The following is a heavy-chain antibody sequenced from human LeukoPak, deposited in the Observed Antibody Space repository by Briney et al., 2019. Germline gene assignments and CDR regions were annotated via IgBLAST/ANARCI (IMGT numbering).Heavy chain of an antibody. CDR2: INHSGST. Sequence: SETLSLTCAVYGGSFSGYYWSWIRQPPGNGLEWIGEINHSGSTNYNPSLKSRVTISVDTSKNQFSLKLSSVTAADTAVYYCARGLASSRAMMIVGWFDPWGQGTLVTVSS. J-gene: IGHJ5*02. D-gene: IGHD3-22*01. CDR1: GGSFSGYY. V-gene: IGHV4-34*01. CDR3: ARGLASSRAMMIVGWFDP.